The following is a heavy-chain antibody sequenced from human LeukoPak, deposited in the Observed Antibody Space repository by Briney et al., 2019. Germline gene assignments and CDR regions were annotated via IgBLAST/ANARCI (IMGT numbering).Heavy chain of an antibody. Sequence: PSETLSLTSTVSGGSISSSSYYWGWIRQPPGKGLEWIGSIYYSGSTYYNPSLKSRVTISVDTSKNQFSLKLSSVTAADTAVYYCARRTAYEVGAPFDYWGQGTLVTVSS. D-gene: IGHD1-26*01. CDR2: IYYSGST. CDR3: ARRTAYEVGAPFDY. V-gene: IGHV4-39*01. CDR1: GGSISSSSYY. J-gene: IGHJ4*02.